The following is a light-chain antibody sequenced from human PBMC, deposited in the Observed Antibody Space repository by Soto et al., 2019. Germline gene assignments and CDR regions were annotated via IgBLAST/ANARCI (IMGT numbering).Light chain of an antibody. CDR2: GAS. J-gene: IGKJ2*01. Sequence: EIVLTQSPGTLSLSPGERATLSCRASQSVSSTYLAWYQHKPGQAPRLLIYGASSRATGIPDRFSGSGSGTDFTLIISRLEPEDFAVYYCQQYGSSTGYTFGQGTKLEIK. CDR1: QSVSSTY. CDR3: QQYGSSTGYT. V-gene: IGKV3-20*01.